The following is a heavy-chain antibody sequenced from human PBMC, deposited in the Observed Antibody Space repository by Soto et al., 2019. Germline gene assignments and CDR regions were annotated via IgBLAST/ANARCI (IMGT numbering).Heavy chain of an antibody. Sequence: SGPTLVNPTKTLTLACTFSGFSLSTSAMCVTWIRQPPGKPLEWLALIDWDDEKYYSSFLKTRLTISKDTSKNQVVLTMTNLGPVDTATYYCARGGFYYDSGGYGTFDYWGRGTLVTVSS. V-gene: IGHV2-70*01. D-gene: IGHD3-22*01. CDR2: IDWDDEK. CDR1: GFSLSTSAMC. J-gene: IGHJ4*02. CDR3: ARGGFYYDSGGYGTFDY.